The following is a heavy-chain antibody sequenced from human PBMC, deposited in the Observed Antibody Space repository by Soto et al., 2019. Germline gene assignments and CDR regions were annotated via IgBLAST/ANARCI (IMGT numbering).Heavy chain of an antibody. CDR2: IVVGSGNT. V-gene: IGHV1-58*01. CDR3: AAESKLGGGRYGMDV. CDR1: GFTFTSSA. D-gene: IGHD6-13*01. Sequence: QMQLVQSGPEVKKPGTSVKVSCKASGFTFTSSAVQWVRQARGQRLEWIGWIVVGSGNTNYAQKFQERVTITRDMSTSTAYMELSSLRSEDTAVYYCAAESKLGGGRYGMDVWGQGTTVTVSS. J-gene: IGHJ6*02.